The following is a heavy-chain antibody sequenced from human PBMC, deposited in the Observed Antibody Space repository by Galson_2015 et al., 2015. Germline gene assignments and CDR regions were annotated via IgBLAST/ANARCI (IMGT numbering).Heavy chain of an antibody. D-gene: IGHD3-3*01. J-gene: IGHJ4*02. CDR2: IHYSGST. Sequence: ETLSLSCTVSGASISSNNYYWGWIRQSPGKGLEWIGSIHYSGSTYYNPSLKSRVTISVDTSKNQFSLKVSSVTAADTGVYYCARIRDGATYEFWSGYFFWGQGTLVTVSS. CDR1: GASISSNNYY. CDR3: ARIRDGATYEFWSGYFF. V-gene: IGHV4-39*07.